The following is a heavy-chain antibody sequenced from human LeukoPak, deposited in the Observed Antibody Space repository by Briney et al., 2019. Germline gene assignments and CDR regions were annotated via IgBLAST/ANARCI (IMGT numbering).Heavy chain of an antibody. D-gene: IGHD5-18*01. V-gene: IGHV1-2*02. J-gene: IGHJ3*02. CDR1: GYTFTGYY. CDR3: VGGYSYGNDAFDI. Sequence: ASVKVSCKASGYTFTGYYMHWVRQAPGHGLEWMGWINPHSGGTNYAQKLQGRVTMTRDTSISTASMELSRLRSDDTAVYYCVGGYSYGNDAFDIWGQGTMVTVSS. CDR2: INPHSGGT.